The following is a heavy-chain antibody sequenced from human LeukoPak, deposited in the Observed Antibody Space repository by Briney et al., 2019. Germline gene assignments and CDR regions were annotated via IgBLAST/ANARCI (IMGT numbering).Heavy chain of an antibody. J-gene: IGHJ3*02. CDR2: INDSGST. CDR1: GGSFSGYY. V-gene: IGHV4-34*01. CDR3: ARGGGRFGESRGAFDI. D-gene: IGHD3-10*01. Sequence: SETLSLTCAVYGGSFSGYYWSWIRQPPGKGLEWIGEINDSGSTNYNPSLKSRVTISVDPSKNQFSLKLSSVTAADTAVYYCARGGGRFGESRGAFDIWGQGTMVTVSS.